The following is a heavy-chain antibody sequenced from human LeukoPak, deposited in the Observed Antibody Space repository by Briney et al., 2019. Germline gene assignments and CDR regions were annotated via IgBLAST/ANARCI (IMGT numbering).Heavy chain of an antibody. CDR2: ISSTSGYI. J-gene: IGHJ4*02. V-gene: IGHV3-21*01. D-gene: IGHD5-24*01. CDR3: ARGDGYNLKGYYFDF. CDR1: GFTFSSYW. Sequence: GGSLRLSCAASGFTFSSYWMHWVRQAPGKGLEWVSSISSTSGYIYYADSVKGRFTISRDSAKNSLYLQINSLRAEDTAVYYCARGDGYNLKGYYFDFWGQGTLVTVSS.